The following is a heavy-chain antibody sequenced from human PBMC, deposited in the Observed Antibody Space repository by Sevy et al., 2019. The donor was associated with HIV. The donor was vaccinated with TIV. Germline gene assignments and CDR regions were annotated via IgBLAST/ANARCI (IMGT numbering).Heavy chain of an antibody. CDR3: ARVDANYDKGFDP. D-gene: IGHD3-22*01. CDR2: ISSSGSII. CDR1: GFTFRSYE. J-gene: IGHJ5*02. Sequence: GGSLRLSCEASGFTFRSYEMNWVRQAPGKGLEWVSYISSSGSIIYYADSVKGRFTISRDNAKNSLYMQMNSLRAEDTAVYYCARVDANYDKGFDPMGPGNPGHRLL. V-gene: IGHV3-48*03.